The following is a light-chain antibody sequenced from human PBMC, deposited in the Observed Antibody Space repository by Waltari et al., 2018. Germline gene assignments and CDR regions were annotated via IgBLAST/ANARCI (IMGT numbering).Light chain of an antibody. Sequence: DIVMTQSPDSLSVSRGERATINCKSSQSVLSSSNNKNYLGWYQQKTGQPPKLLISWASTRESGVPDRFSGSGSGTDFTLTISSLQTEDVAVYYCQQCYTYPYTFGQGTNLEIK. CDR2: WAS. CDR3: QQCYTYPYT. J-gene: IGKJ2*01. CDR1: QSVLSSSNNKNY. V-gene: IGKV4-1*01.